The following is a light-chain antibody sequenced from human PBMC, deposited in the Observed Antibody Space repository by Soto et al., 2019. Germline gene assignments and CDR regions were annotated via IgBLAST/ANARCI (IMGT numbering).Light chain of an antibody. CDR3: CLYTGNYV. Sequence: QSALTQPRSVSGSPGQSVTISCTGTSSDVGGFNYVSWYQHHPGEAPKLLVYDVSERPSGVPDRFSGSRSGTTASLTISGLQAEDEADYYCCLYTGNYVFGSGTKLTVL. J-gene: IGLJ1*01. CDR2: DVS. V-gene: IGLV2-11*01. CDR1: SSDVGGFNY.